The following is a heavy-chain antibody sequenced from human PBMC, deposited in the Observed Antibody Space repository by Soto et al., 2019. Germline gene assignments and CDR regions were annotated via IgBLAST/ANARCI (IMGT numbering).Heavy chain of an antibody. Sequence: PSETLSLTCAVYGGSFSGYYWIWIRQPPGKGLEWIGEINHSGSTNYNPSLKSRVTISVDTSKNQFSLKLSSVTAADTAVYYCARAGAVIVVVPAAKRNWFDPWGQGTLATV. CDR2: INHSGST. V-gene: IGHV4-34*01. J-gene: IGHJ5*02. D-gene: IGHD2-2*01. CDR1: GGSFSGYY. CDR3: ARAGAVIVVVPAAKRNWFDP.